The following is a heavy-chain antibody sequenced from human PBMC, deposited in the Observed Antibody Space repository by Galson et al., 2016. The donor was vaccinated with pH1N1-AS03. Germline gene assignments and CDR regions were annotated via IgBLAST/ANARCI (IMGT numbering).Heavy chain of an antibody. V-gene: IGHV6-1*01. CDR2: TYYRSRCKN. CDR3: PGMQLRALHF. D-gene: IGHD1-1*01. Sequence: CAISGDSVSSNSAAWYWIRLSPPRGLEWLGRTYYRSRCKNDYTVAVKSRIIIDPDTSKNQFSLQLKSVTPEDTAIYYCPGMQLRALHFWGRGTLVTVSS. CDR1: GDSVSSNSAA. J-gene: IGHJ4*02.